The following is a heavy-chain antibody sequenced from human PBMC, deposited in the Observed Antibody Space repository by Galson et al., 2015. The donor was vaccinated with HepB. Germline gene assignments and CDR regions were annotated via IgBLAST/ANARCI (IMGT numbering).Heavy chain of an antibody. J-gene: IGHJ4*02. Sequence: SVKVSCKASGYTFTGYYMHWVRQAPGQGLEWMGRIIPILGIANYAQKFQGRVMITADKSTSTAYMELSSLRSEDTAVYYCASANIVGALTGGYWGQGTLVTVSS. CDR2: IIPILGIA. CDR1: GYTFTGYY. V-gene: IGHV1-69*02. CDR3: ASANIVGALTGGY. D-gene: IGHD1-26*01.